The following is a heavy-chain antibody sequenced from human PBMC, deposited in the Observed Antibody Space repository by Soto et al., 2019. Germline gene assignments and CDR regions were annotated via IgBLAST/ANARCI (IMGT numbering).Heavy chain of an antibody. D-gene: IGHD5-12*01. Sequence: ASVKGSCKASGDTFSSYTVSWVRQAPGQGLEWMGRIIPILGIANYAQKFQGRVTITADKSTSTAYMELSSLRSEDTAVYYCASPGQYSGYENYYYYMDVWGKGTTVTVSS. V-gene: IGHV1-69*02. J-gene: IGHJ6*03. CDR3: ASPGQYSGYENYYYYMDV. CDR2: IIPILGIA. CDR1: GDTFSSYT.